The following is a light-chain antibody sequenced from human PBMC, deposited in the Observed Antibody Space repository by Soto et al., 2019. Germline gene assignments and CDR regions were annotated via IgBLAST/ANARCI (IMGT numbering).Light chain of an antibody. V-gene: IGLV2-14*01. CDR3: GSYTTSSTLV. CDR2: EVS. J-gene: IGLJ3*02. CDR1: SSDVGAYNF. Sequence: QSALTQPASVSGSPGQSITISCTGTSSDVGAYNFVSWYQHHPGKAPKLMLYEVSNRPSGVSNRFSGSKSGNTASLTISGLQAEDEADYYCGSYTTSSTLVFGGGTKLTVL.